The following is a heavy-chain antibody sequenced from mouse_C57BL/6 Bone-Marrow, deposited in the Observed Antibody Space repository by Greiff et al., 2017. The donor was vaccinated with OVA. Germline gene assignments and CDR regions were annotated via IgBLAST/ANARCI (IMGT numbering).Heavy chain of an antibody. Sequence: VQLQQPGAELVMPGASVKLSCKASGYTFTSYWMPWVKQRPGQGLEWIGEIDPSDSYPNYNQKFKGKSNLTVYKSSSTAYMQLSILTSEVSAVYYCARGKYGNYDYAMDYWGQGTSVTVSS. V-gene: IGHV1-69*01. CDR3: ARGKYGNYDYAMDY. J-gene: IGHJ4*01. CDR1: GYTFTSYW. CDR2: IDPSDSYP. D-gene: IGHD2-1*01.